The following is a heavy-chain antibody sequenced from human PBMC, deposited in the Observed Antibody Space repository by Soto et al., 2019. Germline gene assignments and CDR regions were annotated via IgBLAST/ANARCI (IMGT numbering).Heavy chain of an antibody. CDR3: ARANPTKYYDYVWGDYRRGGMDV. Sequence: QLQLVQSGAEVKKPGSSVKVSCKASGGTFSAYAISWVRQAPGQGLEWMGGILPLSGTTNYTQRFQGRVTISADKSTSTAYRELSSLGSEDTAVYYCARANPTKYYDYVWGDYRRGGMDVWGQGTTVTVSS. CDR1: GGTFSAYA. V-gene: IGHV1-69*06. J-gene: IGHJ6*02. CDR2: ILPLSGTT. D-gene: IGHD3-16*02.